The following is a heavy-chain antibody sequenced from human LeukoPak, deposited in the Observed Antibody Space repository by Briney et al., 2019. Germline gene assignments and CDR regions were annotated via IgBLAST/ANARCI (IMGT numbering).Heavy chain of an antibody. Sequence: PGGSLRLSCAASGFSFSTYSMIWVRQAPGKGLEWVSSVSGTSEYIYYADSVRGRFTISRDNAKNTAYLQMSSLRAEDTAVYYCARWYSSGWYSDYWGQGTLVTVSS. CDR2: VSGTSEYI. D-gene: IGHD6-19*01. V-gene: IGHV3-21*06. CDR3: ARWYSSGWYSDY. CDR1: GFSFSTYS. J-gene: IGHJ4*02.